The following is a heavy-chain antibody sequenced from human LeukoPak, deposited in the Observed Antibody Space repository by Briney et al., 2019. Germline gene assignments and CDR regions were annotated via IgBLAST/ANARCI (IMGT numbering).Heavy chain of an antibody. CDR2: INWNGGST. J-gene: IGHJ6*03. CDR3: ARDGSVAARLDYYYYMDV. D-gene: IGHD6-6*01. Sequence: PGGSLRLSCAASGFTFDDYGMSWVRQAPGKGLEWVSGINWNGGSTGYADSVKGRFTISRDNAKNPLYLQMNSLRAEDTALYYCARDGSVAARLDYYYYMDVWGKGTTVTVSS. V-gene: IGHV3-20*04. CDR1: GFTFDDYG.